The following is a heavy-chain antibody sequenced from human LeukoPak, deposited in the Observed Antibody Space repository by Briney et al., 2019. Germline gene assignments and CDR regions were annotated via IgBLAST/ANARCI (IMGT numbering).Heavy chain of an antibody. J-gene: IGHJ5*01. Sequence: GRSLRPSCAASGFTFSSYAMHWVHQAPGKGLEWVAVISYDGSNKYYAGSVKGRFTISRDNSKSTLYLQMMSPRVEDTALYYCVKALSDDDSGKDKIFDCGGQGTQVIVS. CDR3: VKALSDDDSGKDKIFDC. V-gene: IGHV3-30*04. D-gene: IGHD3-10*01. CDR2: ISYDGSNK. CDR1: GFTFSSYA.